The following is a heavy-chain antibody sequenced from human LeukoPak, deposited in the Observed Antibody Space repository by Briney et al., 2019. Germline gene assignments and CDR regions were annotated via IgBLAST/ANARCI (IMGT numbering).Heavy chain of an antibody. CDR2: ISHSGTT. Sequence: PSETLSLTCTVSVGSISSSSSYWGWSRQPPGKGLEWIGSISHSGTTYWNPSLRSRVIISADTSKSELTLKLSSVTAADTAVYYCARDDCSGGSCQYGMDVWGQGTTVTVSS. CDR1: VGSISSSSSY. V-gene: IGHV4-39*06. D-gene: IGHD2-15*01. J-gene: IGHJ6*02. CDR3: ARDDCSGGSCQYGMDV.